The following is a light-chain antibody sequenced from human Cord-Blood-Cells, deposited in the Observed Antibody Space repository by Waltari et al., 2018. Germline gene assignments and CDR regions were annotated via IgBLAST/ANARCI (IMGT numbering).Light chain of an antibody. CDR1: QGVISY. V-gene: IGKV3-11*01. J-gene: IGKJ1*01. Sequence: ETVLTQSLATLPSSPGARATLVGRASQGVISYLAWYQQKPGQAPKLLIYDASNRATGIPARFSGSGSGTDFTLTISRLEPEDFAVYYCQQRSNWPPWTFGQGTKVEIK. CDR2: DAS. CDR3: QQRSNWPPWT.